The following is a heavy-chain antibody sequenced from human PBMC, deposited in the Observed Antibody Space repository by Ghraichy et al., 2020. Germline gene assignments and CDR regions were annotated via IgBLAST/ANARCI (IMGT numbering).Heavy chain of an antibody. D-gene: IGHD2-2*01. V-gene: IGHV4-34*01. CDR1: GGSFSGYY. CDR2: INHSGST. J-gene: IGHJ6*02. Sequence: SQTLSLTCAVYGGSFSGYYWSWIRQPPGKGLEWIGEINHSGSTNYNPSLKSRVTISVDTSKNQFSLKLSSVTAADTAVYYCARGPAAKTYGMDVWGQGTTVTVSS. CDR3: ARGPAAKTYGMDV.